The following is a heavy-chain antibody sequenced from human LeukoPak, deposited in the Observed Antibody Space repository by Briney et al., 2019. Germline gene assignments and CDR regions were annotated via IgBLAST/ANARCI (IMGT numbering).Heavy chain of an antibody. V-gene: IGHV3-23*01. Sequence: PGESLRLSCAASGFTFNNYAMGWVRQAPRKGPEWVSSISIGGATTYYADSVKGRFTISRDNSKNTLYLQMNSLRAEDTAVYYCAKDRSIAARRGYYHYYGMDVWGQGTTVTVSS. D-gene: IGHD6-6*01. CDR2: ISIGGATT. J-gene: IGHJ6*02. CDR3: AKDRSIAARRGYYHYYGMDV. CDR1: GFTFNNYA.